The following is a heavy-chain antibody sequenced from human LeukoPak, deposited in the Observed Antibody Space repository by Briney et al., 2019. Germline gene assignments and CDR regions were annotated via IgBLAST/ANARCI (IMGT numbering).Heavy chain of an antibody. Sequence: PSETLSLTCTVSGGSISTYYWTWIRQPPGKGLEWIGYIQYRGNADYNPSLKSRVTISVDTSNKQCSLRLSSVTAADTPMYYWARVVSLTTFDWGAGTPVTVSS. V-gene: IGHV4-59*01. J-gene: IGHJ4*02. CDR3: ARVVSLTTFD. CDR1: GGSISTYY. CDR2: IQYRGNA. D-gene: IGHD4-17*01.